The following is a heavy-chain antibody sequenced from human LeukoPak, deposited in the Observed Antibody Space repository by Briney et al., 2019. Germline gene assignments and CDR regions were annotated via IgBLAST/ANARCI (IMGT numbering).Heavy chain of an antibody. Sequence: ETLSLTCTVSGGSISSSSYYWGWTRQPPGKGLEWVSSITSSSSYIYYTDSVKGRFTISRDNAKNSLYLQMNSLRAEDTAVYYCARIFALYGSGVMDVWGQGTTVTVSS. V-gene: IGHV3-21*01. CDR2: ITSSSSYI. CDR3: ARIFALYGSGVMDV. J-gene: IGHJ6*02. CDR1: GGSISSSS. D-gene: IGHD3-10*01.